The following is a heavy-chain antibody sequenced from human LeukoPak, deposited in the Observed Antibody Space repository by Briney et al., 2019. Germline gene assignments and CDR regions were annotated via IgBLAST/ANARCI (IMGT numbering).Heavy chain of an antibody. Sequence: SETLSLTCAVYGGSFSGYYWSWIRQPPGKGLEWIGEINHSGSTNYNPSLKSRVTISVDTSKNQFSLKLSSVTAADTAVYYCARQGRKFRNYYYYYMDVWGKGTTVTVSS. J-gene: IGHJ6*03. CDR1: GGSFSGYY. V-gene: IGHV4-34*01. CDR2: INHSGST. CDR3: ARQGRKFRNYYYYYMDV. D-gene: IGHD1-14*01.